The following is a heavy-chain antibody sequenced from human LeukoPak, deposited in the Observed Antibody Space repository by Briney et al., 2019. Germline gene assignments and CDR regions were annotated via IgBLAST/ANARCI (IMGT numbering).Heavy chain of an antibody. J-gene: IGHJ5*02. CDR3: ARDAYYGSGSYSEGDNWFDP. D-gene: IGHD3-10*01. CDR1: GFTFDDYG. CDR2: INWNGGST. V-gene: IGHV3-20*04. Sequence: GGSLRLSCAASGFTFDDYGMSWVRQAPGKGLEWVSGINWNGGSTGYADSVKGRFTISRDNAKNSLYLQMNSLRAEDTALYYCARDAYYGSGSYSEGDNWFDPWGQGTLVTVSS.